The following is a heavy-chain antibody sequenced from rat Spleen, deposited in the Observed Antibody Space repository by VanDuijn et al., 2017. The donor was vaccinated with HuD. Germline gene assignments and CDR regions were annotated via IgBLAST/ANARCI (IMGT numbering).Heavy chain of an antibody. CDR2: INNAGST. CDR3: ARKGLLGPFDY. Sequence: EVQLQESGPGLVKPSQSLSLTCSVTGYSITSSYRWNWIRKFPGNKLEWLGYINNAGSTNYNPSLKSRISMTRDTSKNQFFLQLNSVTTEDTATYYCARKGLLGPFDYWGQGVMVTVSS. V-gene: IGHV3-3*01. D-gene: IGHD5-1*01. CDR1: GYSITSSYR. J-gene: IGHJ2*01.